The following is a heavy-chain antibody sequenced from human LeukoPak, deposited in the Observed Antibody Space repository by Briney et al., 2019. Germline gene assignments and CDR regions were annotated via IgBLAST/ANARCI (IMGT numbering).Heavy chain of an antibody. J-gene: IGHJ4*02. Sequence: GGSLRLSCAASGFTFSSYAMSWVRQAPGKGLEWVSAISGSGGSTYYADSVKGRFTISRDNAKNSLYLQMNSLRAEDTAVYYCARYGSGSYSKDYWGQGTLVTVSS. CDR1: GFTFSSYA. V-gene: IGHV3-23*01. CDR2: ISGSGGST. CDR3: ARYGSGSYSKDY. D-gene: IGHD3-10*01.